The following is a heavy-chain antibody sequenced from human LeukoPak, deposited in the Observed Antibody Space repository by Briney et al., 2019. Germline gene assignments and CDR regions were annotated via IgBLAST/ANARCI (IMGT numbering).Heavy chain of an antibody. Sequence: PGGSLRLSCAASGFTFSSYSMNWVRQAPGKGLEWVSSISSSSSYIYYADSVKGRFTISRDNAKNSLYLQMNSLRAEDTAVYYCARGFGSLPLGEPIDYWGQGTLVTVSS. CDR2: ISSSSSYI. CDR1: GFTFSSYS. D-gene: IGHD3-10*01. CDR3: ARGFGSLPLGEPIDY. V-gene: IGHV3-21*01. J-gene: IGHJ4*02.